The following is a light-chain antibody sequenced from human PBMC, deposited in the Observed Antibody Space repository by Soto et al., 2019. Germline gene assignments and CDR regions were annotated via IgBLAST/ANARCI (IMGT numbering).Light chain of an antibody. Sequence: EIVLTQSPGTLSLSPGERATLSCRASQSVRSSYLAWYQQKPGQAPSPLIYGASRRATGIPDRFSGSGSGTDFTLSNSRLEPEDCAVYYCQQYGNSPITFGQGTRLEIK. CDR3: QQYGNSPIT. J-gene: IGKJ5*01. CDR2: GAS. CDR1: QSVRSSY. V-gene: IGKV3-20*01.